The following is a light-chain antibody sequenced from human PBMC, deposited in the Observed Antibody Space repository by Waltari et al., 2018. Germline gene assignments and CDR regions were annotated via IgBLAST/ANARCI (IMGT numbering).Light chain of an antibody. CDR1: STDAGGYNY. J-gene: IGLJ2*01. V-gene: IGLV2-8*01. CDR2: EVS. Sequence: QSALPQPPSAPGSPGQSVTIPCTGTSTDAGGYNYVSRYQQHPGKAPKLMIYEVSKRPSGVPDRFSGSKSGNTASLTVSGLQAEDEADYYCSSYAGSNNLIFGGGTKLTVL. CDR3: SSYAGSNNLI.